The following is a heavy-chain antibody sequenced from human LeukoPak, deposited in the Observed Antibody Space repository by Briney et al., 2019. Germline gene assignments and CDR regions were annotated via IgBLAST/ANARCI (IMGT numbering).Heavy chain of an antibody. CDR3: ARDAVPSGRSWFDP. Sequence: GGSLRLSCTVSGFTFEDYGMNWVRQVPGKEPEWVSGLNWNGGGRCYADSVKGRFIISRDNAKGVLYLQLNDLRVEDTALYYSARDAVPSGRSWFDPWGQGTLVTVSS. CDR2: LNWNGGGR. D-gene: IGHD4-17*01. V-gene: IGHV3-20*04. J-gene: IGHJ5*02. CDR1: GFTFEDYG.